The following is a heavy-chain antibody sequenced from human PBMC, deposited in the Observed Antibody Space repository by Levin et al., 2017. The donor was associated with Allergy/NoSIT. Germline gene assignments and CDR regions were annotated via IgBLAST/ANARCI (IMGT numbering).Heavy chain of an antibody. V-gene: IGHV5-51*01. CDR3: ARTMGSSRYRGCDI. D-gene: IGHD3-16*02. CDR2: IYPGDSET. J-gene: IGHJ3*02. Sequence: GESLKISCKTTGYDFTTYWIAWVRQMPGKGLEWMGAIYPGDSETTYSPSFQGQVTISADKSINTAYLQWTYLKASDTASYFCARTMGSSRYRGCDIWGQGTTVTVSA. CDR1: GYDFTTYW.